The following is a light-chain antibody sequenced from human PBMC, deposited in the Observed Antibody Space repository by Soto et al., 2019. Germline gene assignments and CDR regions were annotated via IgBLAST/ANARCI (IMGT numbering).Light chain of an antibody. V-gene: IGKV3-11*01. CDR3: QQRSTGLRVT. Sequence: EIVLTQSPATLSLSPGERATLSCRASQSVSSYLAWYQQKPGQAPRLLIYDASNRATGIPARFSGSGSGTDFTLTISSLEPEDFAVYYCQQRSTGLRVTFGQGTKVDIK. CDR2: DAS. CDR1: QSVSSY. J-gene: IGKJ1*01.